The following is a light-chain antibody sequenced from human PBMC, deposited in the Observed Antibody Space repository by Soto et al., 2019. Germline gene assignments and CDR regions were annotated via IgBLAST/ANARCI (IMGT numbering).Light chain of an antibody. Sequence: QSVLTRPASVSGSPGQSITISCTGTSSDVGGYNYVSWYQQQSGKAPKLIIHEVSNRPSGVSNRFSGSKSGNTASLTISGLQAQEEADYYCASYTSSRAYVFGIGTKVTVL. V-gene: IGLV2-14*01. CDR2: EVS. CDR3: ASYTSSRAYV. J-gene: IGLJ1*01. CDR1: SSDVGGYNY.